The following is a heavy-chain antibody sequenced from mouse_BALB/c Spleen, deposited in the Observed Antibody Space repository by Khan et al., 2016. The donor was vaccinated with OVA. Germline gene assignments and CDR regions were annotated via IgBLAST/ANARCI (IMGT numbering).Heavy chain of an antibody. V-gene: IGHV5-6*01. D-gene: IGHD4-1*01. CDR1: GFIFSSYS. CDR3: ASHLTGSFAY. CDR2: ISSGGDYT. Sequence: EVQLVESGGDLVKPGGSLKLSCAASGFIFSSYSMSWVRQTPDKRLEWVATISSGGDYTYYPDSVKGRFTISRDDAKNTLYPQMSSLKSEDTAMYYCASHLTGSFAYWGKGTLVTVSA. J-gene: IGHJ3*01.